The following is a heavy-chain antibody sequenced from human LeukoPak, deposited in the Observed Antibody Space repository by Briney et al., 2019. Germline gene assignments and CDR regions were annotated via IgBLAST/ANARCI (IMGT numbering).Heavy chain of an antibody. D-gene: IGHD6-13*01. V-gene: IGHV1-8*01. CDR2: MNPNSGNT. CDR1: GYTFTSYG. CDR3: ARWGSSSWYYYMDV. Sequence: WASVKVSCKASGYTFTSYGINWVRQATGQGLEWMGWMNPNSGNTGYAQKFQGRVTMTRNTSISTAYMELSSLRSEDTAVYYCARWGSSSWYYYMDVWGKGTTVTVSS. J-gene: IGHJ6*03.